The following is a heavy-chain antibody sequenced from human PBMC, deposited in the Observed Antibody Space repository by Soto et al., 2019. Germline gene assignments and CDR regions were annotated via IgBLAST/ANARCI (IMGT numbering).Heavy chain of an antibody. CDR3: ARGFSGPNFDY. CDR1: GGSFSGYY. D-gene: IGHD1-26*01. V-gene: IGHV4-34*01. Sequence: QVQLQQWGAGLLKPSETLSLTCAVYGGSFSGYYWSWIRQPPGKVLEWIGEINHSGSTNYNPSLKSRVTTSVDTSENQFPLKLSSVTAADTDVYYCARGFSGPNFDYWGQGPLVTVS. J-gene: IGHJ4*02. CDR2: INHSGST.